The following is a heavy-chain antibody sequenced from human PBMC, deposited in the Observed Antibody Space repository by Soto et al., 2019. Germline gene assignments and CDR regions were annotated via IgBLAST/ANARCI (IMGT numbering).Heavy chain of an antibody. CDR1: GFTFSSYS. D-gene: IGHD4-17*01. CDR2: ISSSSSYI. CDR3: ARDQKIGGEGYYGMDV. V-gene: IGHV3-21*01. Sequence: EVQLVESGGGLVQPGGSLRLSCVASGFTFSSYSMDWVRQAPGKGLEWVSSISSSSSYIYYADSVKGRFTISRDNAKNSLYLQMNSLRAEDTAAYYCARDQKIGGEGYYGMDVWGQGTTVTVSS. J-gene: IGHJ6*02.